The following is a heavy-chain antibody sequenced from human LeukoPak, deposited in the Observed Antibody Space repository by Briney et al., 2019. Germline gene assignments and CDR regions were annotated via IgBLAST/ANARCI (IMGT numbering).Heavy chain of an antibody. CDR1: GGSIRSYY. V-gene: IGHV4-59*08. Sequence: PSETLSLTCTVSGGSIRSYYWSWIRQPPGKGLEWIGYIYYSGSTNYNPSLKSRVTISVDTSKNQFSLKLSSVTAADTAVYYCAGGNYGSGSTDYWGQGTLVTVSS. J-gene: IGHJ4*02. CDR2: IYYSGST. D-gene: IGHD3-10*01. CDR3: AGGNYGSGSTDY.